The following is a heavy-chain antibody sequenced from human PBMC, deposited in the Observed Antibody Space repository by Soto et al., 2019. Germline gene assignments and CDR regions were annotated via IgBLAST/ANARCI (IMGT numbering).Heavy chain of an antibody. Sequence: QVLLVPSGAEVKKPGSWVKISCKASGGSSGNSAINLVRQTPGEGLEWLGGFIPVYRTLNYAQKFQGRVTITADESTGTAYMTLSSLASNDTAVYYCAKGLIWIGYFTVDSWGQGTRVTVSS. CDR3: AKGLIWIGYFTVDS. V-gene: IGHV1-69*01. D-gene: IGHD3-3*01. CDR2: FIPVYRTL. J-gene: IGHJ4*02. CDR1: GGSSGNSA.